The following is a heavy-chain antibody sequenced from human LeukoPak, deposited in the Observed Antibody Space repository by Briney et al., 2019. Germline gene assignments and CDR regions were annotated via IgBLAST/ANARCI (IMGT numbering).Heavy chain of an antibody. D-gene: IGHD6-13*01. CDR3: ARGSSSHPTVFRH. CDR2: IRYDGSNK. J-gene: IGHJ1*01. Sequence: GGSLRLSCAASGFTFSSYGMHWVRQAPGKGLEWVAFIRYDGSNKYYADSVKGRFTISRDNSKNTLYLQMNSLRAEDTAVYYCARGSSSHPTVFRHWGQGTLVTVSS. CDR1: GFTFSSYG. V-gene: IGHV3-30*02.